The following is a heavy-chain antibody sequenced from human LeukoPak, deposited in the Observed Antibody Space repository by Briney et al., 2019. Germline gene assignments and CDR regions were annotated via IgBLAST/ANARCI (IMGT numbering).Heavy chain of an antibody. V-gene: IGHV4-4*07. CDR1: GGSISSYY. J-gene: IGHJ3*02. D-gene: IGHD6-19*01. Sequence: SETLSLTCTVSGGSISSYYWSWIRQPAGKGLEWIGHIYTSGSTNYNPSLKSRVTISIDTSKNQFSLNLSSVTAADTAVYYCARDQALGYGWPTVLAIDIWGQGTMVTVSS. CDR3: ARDQALGYGWPTVLAIDI. CDR2: IYTSGST.